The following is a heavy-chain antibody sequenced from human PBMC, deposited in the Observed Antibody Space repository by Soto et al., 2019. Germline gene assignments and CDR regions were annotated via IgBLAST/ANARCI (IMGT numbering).Heavy chain of an antibody. CDR3: ARDSPNGQRGGAFEI. J-gene: IGHJ3*02. Sequence: QVQLQESGPGLVKPSQTLSLTCTVSGVSITGAYFWNWIRQPPGKGLEWVSYLYSGGRTYSNPSLKSRLTMSLDKSKNSFSLNLTSVTAADTAIYYYARDSPNGQRGGAFEIWGQGTVVTVSS. CDR1: GVSITGAYF. D-gene: IGHD6-25*01. CDR2: LYSGGRT. V-gene: IGHV4-31*03.